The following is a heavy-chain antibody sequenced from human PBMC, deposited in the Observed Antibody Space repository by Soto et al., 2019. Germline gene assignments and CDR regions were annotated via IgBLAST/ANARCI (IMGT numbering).Heavy chain of an antibody. CDR2: ISYDGSNK. J-gene: IGHJ4*02. CDR1: GFTFSSYG. Sequence: GGSLRLSCAASGFTFSSYGMHWVRQAPGKGLEWVAVISYDGSNKYYADSVKGRFTISRDNSKNTLYLQMNSRRAEDTAVYYCAARGREPISSPPRFEVVPLNDYWGQGTLVTVSS. CDR3: AARGREPISSPPRFEVVPLNDY. D-gene: IGHD2-2*01. V-gene: IGHV3-30*03.